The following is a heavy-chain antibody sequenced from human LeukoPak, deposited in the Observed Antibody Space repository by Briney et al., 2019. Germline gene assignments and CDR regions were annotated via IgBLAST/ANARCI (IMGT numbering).Heavy chain of an antibody. CDR3: ARSNASGYYPLTLRY. CDR1: GYTFTDYY. Sequence: GASVKVSCKASGYTFTDYYIHWVRRAPGQGLEWMGWINPNSGDTDSAQEFQGRVTMTSDTSITSAYMELTRLTSDDTAVYYCARSNASGYYPLTLRYWGQGTLVTVSS. CDR2: INPNSGDT. D-gene: IGHD3-22*01. V-gene: IGHV1-2*02. J-gene: IGHJ4*02.